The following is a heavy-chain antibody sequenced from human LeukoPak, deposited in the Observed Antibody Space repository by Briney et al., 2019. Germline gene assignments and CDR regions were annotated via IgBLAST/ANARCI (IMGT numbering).Heavy chain of an antibody. Sequence: GGSLRLSCAASGFTFYDYAMHWVRQPPGKGLEWVSGISWNSGSIDYADSLRGRFTISRDNAKNSLYLQMNSLRAEDMALYYCARGSRLDYHYYVDVWGKGTTVTVSS. J-gene: IGHJ6*03. CDR1: GFTFYDYA. CDR2: ISWNSGSI. V-gene: IGHV3-9*03. CDR3: ARGSRLDYHYYVDV.